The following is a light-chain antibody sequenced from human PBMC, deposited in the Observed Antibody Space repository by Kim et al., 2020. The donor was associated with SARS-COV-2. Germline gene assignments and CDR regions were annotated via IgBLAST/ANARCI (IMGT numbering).Light chain of an antibody. J-gene: IGLJ3*02. CDR3: SSYTRSKTWV. V-gene: IGLV2-14*03. CDR1: SSDIGGYNY. Sequence: GQSITISCTGTSSDIGGYNYVSWYQQHPGKAPKLLIHDVTRRPSGVSSRFSGSKSGKTASLTISGLQAEDEADYYCSSYTRSKTWVFGGGTRLTVL. CDR2: DVT.